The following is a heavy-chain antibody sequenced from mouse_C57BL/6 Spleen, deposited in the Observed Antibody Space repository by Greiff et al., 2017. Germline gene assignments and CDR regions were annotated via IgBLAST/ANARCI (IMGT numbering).Heavy chain of an antibody. Sequence: QVQLQQPGAELVKPGASVKLSCKASGYTFTSYWMHWVKQRPGQGLEWIGMIHPNSGSTNYNEKFKSKATLTVDKSSSPAYMELSSLTSEDSAIYYCAPAVVAPLDVWGTGTTVTVSS. V-gene: IGHV1-64*01. CDR2: IHPNSGST. D-gene: IGHD1-1*01. CDR3: APAVVAPLDV. J-gene: IGHJ1*03. CDR1: GYTFTSYW.